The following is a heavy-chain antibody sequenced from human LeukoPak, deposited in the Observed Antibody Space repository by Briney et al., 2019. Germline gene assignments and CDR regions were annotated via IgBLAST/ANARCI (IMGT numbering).Heavy chain of an antibody. CDR3: ARGHQEEMATTGMME. Sequence: SETLSLTCTVSGGSISSGGYYWSWIRQPPGKGLEGIGYIYHSGSTYYNPSLKSRVTISVDRSKNQFSLKLSSVTAADTAVYYCARGHQEEMATTGMMEWGQGTLVTVSS. J-gene: IGHJ4*02. CDR2: IYHSGST. V-gene: IGHV4-30-2*01. CDR1: GGSISSGGYY. D-gene: IGHD5-24*01.